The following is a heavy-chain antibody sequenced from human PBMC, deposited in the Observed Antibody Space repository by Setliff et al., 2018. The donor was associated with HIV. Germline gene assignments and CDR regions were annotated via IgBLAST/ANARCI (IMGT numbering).Heavy chain of an antibody. CDR2: IRRKANGGTT. CDR3: TKEGGHGGGLGGYNNGYGFFDY. J-gene: IGHJ4*02. V-gene: IGHV3-49*04. D-gene: IGHD5-12*01. CDR1: GFTFSNFW. Sequence: GGSLRLSCATSGFTFSNFWMTWVRQSPGKGLEWVGFIRRKANGGTTAYAASVNGRFAISRGDSKSITYLQMNSLRTEDTAVYYCTKEGGHGGGLGGYNNGYGFFDYWGQGTLVTVSS.